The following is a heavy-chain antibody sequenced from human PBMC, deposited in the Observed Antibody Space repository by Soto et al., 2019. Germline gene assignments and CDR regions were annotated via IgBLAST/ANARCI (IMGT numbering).Heavy chain of an antibody. CDR1: GYTFTSYD. Sequence: QVQLVQSGAEVKKPGASVKVSCKASGYTFTSYDIDWVRQATGQGLEWMGWMNPNSGNTGYAQKSXGRGTITRNTXXSXDCXQLSSLSSEETAVYYCARRRHYYDRSIQIRNCFDPWGQGTLVTVSS. V-gene: IGHV1-8*01. CDR2: MNPNSGNT. J-gene: IGHJ5*02. D-gene: IGHD3-22*01. CDR3: ARRRHYYDRSIQIRNCFDP.